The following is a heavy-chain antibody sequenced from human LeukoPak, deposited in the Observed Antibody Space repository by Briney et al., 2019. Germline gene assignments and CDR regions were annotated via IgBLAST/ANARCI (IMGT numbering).Heavy chain of an antibody. CDR3: AKGGAVSSKSITMVRGTRKYSYYMDV. CDR2: ISYDGSNE. D-gene: IGHD3-10*01. V-gene: IGHV3-30*04. J-gene: IGHJ6*03. CDR1: GFTFSSYV. Sequence: GGSLRLSCAASGFTFSSYVMHWVRQAPGKGLEWVAIISYDGSNEYYADSVKGRFTISRDNSKNTLYLQMNSLRVEDTAVYYCAKGGAVSSKSITMVRGTRKYSYYMDVWGKGTTVTISS.